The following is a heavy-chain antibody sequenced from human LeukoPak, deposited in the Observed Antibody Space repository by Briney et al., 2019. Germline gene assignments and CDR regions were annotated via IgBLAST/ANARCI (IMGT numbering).Heavy chain of an antibody. Sequence: PSETLSLTCTVSGGSISSYYWSWIRQPPGKGLGWIGYVSYSGSTNYNPSLKSRVTMSLDTSKNQFSLKLSSVTAADTAMYYCARGYCSSTSCIFDYWGQGTLVTVSS. V-gene: IGHV4-59*13. CDR3: ARGYCSSTSCIFDY. CDR2: VSYSGST. CDR1: GGSISSYY. D-gene: IGHD2-2*01. J-gene: IGHJ4*02.